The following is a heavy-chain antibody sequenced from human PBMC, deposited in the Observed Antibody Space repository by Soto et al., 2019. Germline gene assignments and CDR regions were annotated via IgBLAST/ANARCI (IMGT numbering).Heavy chain of an antibody. CDR2: INGDGRTT. CDR1: GLTFNNYW. V-gene: IGHV3-74*01. Sequence: EVQLVESGGGLVQPGGSLRLSCTASGLTFNNYWMHWVRQAPGKGPVWVSRINGDGRTTTYADSVRGRFTISRDNTKYTVDLQMNSLRAEDTAVYYCAGGDYSGAGTFYLTDHWGQGTLVTVSS. J-gene: IGHJ4*02. D-gene: IGHD3-10*01. CDR3: AGGDYSGAGTFYLTDH.